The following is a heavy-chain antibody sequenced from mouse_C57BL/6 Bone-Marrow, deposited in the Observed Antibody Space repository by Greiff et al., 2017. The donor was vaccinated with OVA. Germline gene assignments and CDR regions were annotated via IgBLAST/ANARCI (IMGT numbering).Heavy chain of an antibody. CDR2: IDPETGGT. D-gene: IGHD2-1*01. J-gene: IGHJ3*01. CDR1: GYTFTDYE. V-gene: IGHV1-15*01. Sequence: VHLVESGAELVRPGASVTLSCKASGYTFTDYEMHWVKQTPVHGLEWIGAIDPETGGTAYNQKFKGKAILTADKSSSTAYMELRSLTSEDSAVYYCTRYYGNPAWFAYWGQGTLVTVSA. CDR3: TRYYGNPAWFAY.